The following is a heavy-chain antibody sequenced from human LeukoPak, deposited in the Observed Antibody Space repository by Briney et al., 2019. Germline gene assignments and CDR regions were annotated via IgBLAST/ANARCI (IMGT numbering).Heavy chain of an antibody. CDR2: IPYDGSNK. CDR3: AKVYGDYVSLDY. J-gene: IGHJ4*02. CDR1: GFTFSSYA. V-gene: IGHV3-30-3*01. D-gene: IGHD4-17*01. Sequence: PGGSLRLSCAASGFTFSSYAMHWVRQAPGKGLEWVAVIPYDGSNKYYADSVKGRFTISRDNSKNTLYLQMNSLRAEDTAVYYCAKVYGDYVSLDYWGQGTLVTVSS.